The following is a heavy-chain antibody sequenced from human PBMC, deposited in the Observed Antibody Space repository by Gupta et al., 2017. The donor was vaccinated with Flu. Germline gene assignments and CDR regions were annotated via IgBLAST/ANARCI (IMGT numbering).Heavy chain of an antibody. Sequence: EVQLLESGGGLVQPGGSLRLSCGASGFTFSTYAMAWVRQAPGKGLEWVSMISGSGATVNYADSAKGRFTVSRDNSKSTLDLQMNSLRVEDTAVYYCAKYLQFVGSKYLYGMDVWGQGTTVIVSS. J-gene: IGHJ6*02. D-gene: IGHD4-4*01. CDR1: GFTFSTYA. CDR3: AKYLQFVGSKYLYGMDV. CDR2: ISGSGATV. V-gene: IGHV3-23*01.